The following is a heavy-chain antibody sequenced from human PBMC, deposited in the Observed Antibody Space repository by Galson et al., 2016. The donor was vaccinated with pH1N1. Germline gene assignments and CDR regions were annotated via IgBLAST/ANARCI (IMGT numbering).Heavy chain of an antibody. CDR2: IYYSGST. CDR1: GDSISIGGSS. D-gene: IGHD3-10*01. J-gene: IGHJ5*02. V-gene: IGHV4-31*03. Sequence: TLSLTCSVSGDSISIGGSSWTWIRQHPGKGLEWIGYIYYSGSTFYNPSLESRVSISVDTSKNQFSLKLNSLTPADAALYFCARGAGVPFRGNWFAPWGRGTLVTVSS. CDR3: ARGAGVPFRGNWFAP.